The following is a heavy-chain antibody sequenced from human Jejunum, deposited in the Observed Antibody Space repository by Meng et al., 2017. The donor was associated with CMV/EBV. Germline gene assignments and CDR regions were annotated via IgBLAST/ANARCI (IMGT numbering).Heavy chain of an antibody. Sequence: AASGFTFSSYWMSWVRQAPGKGPEWVANIKQDGTEKYYVDSVKGRFTISRDNAENSLYLQMDGLRAEDTAVYYCARTVGATPFDYWGQGNRVTVSS. CDR2: IKQDGTEK. D-gene: IGHD1-26*01. J-gene: IGHJ4*02. V-gene: IGHV3-7*01. CDR3: ARTVGATPFDY. CDR1: GFTFSSYW.